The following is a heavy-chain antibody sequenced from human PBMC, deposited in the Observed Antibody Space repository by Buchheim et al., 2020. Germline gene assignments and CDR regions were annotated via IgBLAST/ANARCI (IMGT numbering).Heavy chain of an antibody. CDR1: GFTFSNYW. V-gene: IGHV3-74*01. D-gene: IGHD1-1*01. CDR2: INSDGSNT. CDR3: ARSWNDVLGFDP. Sequence: EVQLVESGGGLVQPGGSLRLSCAASGFTFSNYWMHWVRQAPGKGLVWVSRINSDGSNTNYADSVKGRFTISRDNAKSTLYLQMNSLRAEDTAMYYCARSWNDVLGFDPWGQGTL. J-gene: IGHJ5*02.